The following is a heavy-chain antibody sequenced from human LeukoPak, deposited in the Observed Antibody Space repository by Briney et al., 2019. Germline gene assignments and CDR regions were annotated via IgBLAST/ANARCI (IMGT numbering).Heavy chain of an antibody. V-gene: IGHV3-21*01. CDR1: GYTFSSYS. CDR2: ISSSSSYI. J-gene: IGHJ6*02. D-gene: IGHD3-16*01. CDR3: ARDWGYYYYYGMDV. Sequence: GGPLRLSCAASGYTFSSYSMNWVRQAPGKGLEWVSSISSSSSYIYYADSVKGRFTISRDNAKNSLYLQMNSLRAEDTAVYYCARDWGYYYYYGMDVWGQGTTVTVSS.